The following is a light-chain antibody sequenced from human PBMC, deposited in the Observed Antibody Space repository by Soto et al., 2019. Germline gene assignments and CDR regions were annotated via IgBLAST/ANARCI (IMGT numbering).Light chain of an antibody. Sequence: EIVLTQSPGTLSLSPGERATLSCRASQSVSGSYLAWYQQKPGQAPRLLIYGASSRATGIPDRFSGSGSGTDFTLTISRLEPEDFAVYYCQQYGSSLLITFGQGTRLEIK. J-gene: IGKJ5*01. CDR2: GAS. CDR1: QSVSGSY. V-gene: IGKV3-20*01. CDR3: QQYGSSLLIT.